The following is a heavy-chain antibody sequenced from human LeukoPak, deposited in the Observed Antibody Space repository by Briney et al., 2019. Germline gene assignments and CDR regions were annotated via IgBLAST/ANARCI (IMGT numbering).Heavy chain of an antibody. CDR1: GFTFSSYS. V-gene: IGHV3-21*01. D-gene: IGHD5-12*01. J-gene: IGHJ6*02. Sequence: PGGPLTLSCAASGFTFSSYSMNWARQAPGKGLEWVSSISSSSSYIYYADSVKGRFTISRDNAKNSLYLQMNSLRAEDTAVYYCARADATIFHYYGMDVWGQGTTVTVSS. CDR3: ARADATIFHYYGMDV. CDR2: ISSSSSYI.